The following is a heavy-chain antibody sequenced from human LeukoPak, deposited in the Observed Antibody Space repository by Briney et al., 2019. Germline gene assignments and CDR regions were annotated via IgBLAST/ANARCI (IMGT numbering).Heavy chain of an antibody. D-gene: IGHD1-26*01. V-gene: IGHV4-39*01. CDR2: ISYSGST. CDR3: ASKQWVFYYMDV. Sequence: SETLSLTCTVSGGSISTSHYYWGWIRQPPGKGLEWIGSISYSGSTYYNPALKSRVTIFVDTSKNQFSLRLSSVTAADTAVYYCASKQWVFYYMDVWGKGTTVTVSS. J-gene: IGHJ6*03. CDR1: GGSISTSHYY.